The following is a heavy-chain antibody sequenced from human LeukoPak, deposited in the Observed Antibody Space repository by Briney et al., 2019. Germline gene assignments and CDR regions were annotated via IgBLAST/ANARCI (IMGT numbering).Heavy chain of an antibody. Sequence: PSETLSLTCTVSGGSISSYYWSWIRQPPGKGLEWIGYIYYSGSTYYNPSLKSRVTISVDRSKNQFSLKLSSVTAADTAVYYCARSRIRYDSSGYSDYWGQGTLVTVSS. D-gene: IGHD3-22*01. V-gene: IGHV4-59*12. CDR3: ARSRIRYDSSGYSDY. CDR2: IYYSGST. J-gene: IGHJ4*02. CDR1: GGSISSYY.